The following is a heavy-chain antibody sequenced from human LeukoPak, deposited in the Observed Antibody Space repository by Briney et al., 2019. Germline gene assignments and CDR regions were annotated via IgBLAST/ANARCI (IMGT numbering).Heavy chain of an antibody. V-gene: IGHV4-34*01. CDR2: INHSGSA. J-gene: IGHJ5*02. CDR3: ARKGGGQLVNTRRWFDP. Sequence: SETLSLTCAVYGKSFSGYYWSWIRQPPGRGLEWIGEINHSGSANYNPSLKSRVSISVDTSKKHISLKLSSVTAADTAVYYCARKGGGQLVNTRRWFDPWGQGTLVTVSP. CDR1: GKSFSGYY. D-gene: IGHD6-13*01.